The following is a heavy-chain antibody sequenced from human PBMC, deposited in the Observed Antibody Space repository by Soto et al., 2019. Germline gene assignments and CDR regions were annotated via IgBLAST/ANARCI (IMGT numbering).Heavy chain of an antibody. D-gene: IGHD3-3*01. J-gene: IGHJ6*03. V-gene: IGHV3-23*01. CDR3: ASTIFGAYYYYYYMDV. CDR2: ISGSGGST. CDR1: GFTFSSYA. Sequence: GGSLRLSCAASGFTFSSYAMSWVRQAPGKGLEWVSAISGSGGSTYYADSVKGRFTISRDNSKNTLYLQMNSLRAEGTAVYYCASTIFGAYYYYYYMDVWGKGTTVTVSS.